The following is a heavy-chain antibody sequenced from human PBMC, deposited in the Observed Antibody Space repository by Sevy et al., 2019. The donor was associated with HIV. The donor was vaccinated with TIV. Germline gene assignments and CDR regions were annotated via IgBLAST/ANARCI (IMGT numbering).Heavy chain of an antibody. J-gene: IGHJ4*02. CDR2: IGGDKKKS. D-gene: IGHD2-15*01. Sequence: GGSLRLSCGASGFKFDDHTMHWVRQAPGKGLQWVSFIGGDKKKSSYASSVQGRFSISRDNRRNTLYLQMHSLRIEDTGLYFCAKDVGGFSCFDYWGQGTLVTVSS. CDR3: AKDVGGFSCFDY. V-gene: IGHV3-43*01. CDR1: GFKFDDHT.